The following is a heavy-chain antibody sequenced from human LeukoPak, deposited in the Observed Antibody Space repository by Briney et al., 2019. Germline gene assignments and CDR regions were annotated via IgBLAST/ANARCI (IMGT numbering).Heavy chain of an antibody. CDR2: IYYSGST. J-gene: IGHJ4*02. V-gene: IGHV4-31*03. CDR1: GGSISSGGYY. CDR3: ARDRGPYSGYDSYYFDY. Sequence: SETLSLTCTVSGGSISSGGYYWSWIRQHPGKGLEWIGYIYYSGSTYYNPFLKSRVTISVDTSKNQFSLKLSSVTAADTAVYYCARDRGPYSGYDSYYFDYWGQGTLVTVSS. D-gene: IGHD5-12*01.